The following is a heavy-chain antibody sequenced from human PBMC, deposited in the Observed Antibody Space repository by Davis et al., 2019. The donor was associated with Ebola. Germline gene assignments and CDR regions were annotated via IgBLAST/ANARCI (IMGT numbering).Heavy chain of an antibody. CDR1: GFDFDHFA. V-gene: IGHV3-43D*04. Sequence: PGGSLRLSCAASGFDFDHFAMHWVRQVPGKGLEWVALILWDGGHTFYADSVKGRFTISRDNSKDILYLQMSSLKTEDTAFYYCAKDRGGGPFDYWGQGSLVTVSS. CDR3: AKDRGGGPFDY. D-gene: IGHD1-26*01. CDR2: ILWDGGHT. J-gene: IGHJ4*02.